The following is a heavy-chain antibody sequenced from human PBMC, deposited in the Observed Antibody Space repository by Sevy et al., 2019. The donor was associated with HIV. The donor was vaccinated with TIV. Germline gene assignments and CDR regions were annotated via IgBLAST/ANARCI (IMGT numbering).Heavy chain of an antibody. Sequence: GGSLRLSCAASGFTFSSYGMHWVRQAPGKGLEWVAVISYDGSNKYYADSVKGRFTISRDNSKNTLYLQMNSLRAEDTAVYYCAKDVGNQLHGAFDIWGQGTMVTVSS. CDR3: AKDVGNQLHGAFDI. V-gene: IGHV3-30*18. D-gene: IGHD1-1*01. J-gene: IGHJ3*02. CDR2: ISYDGSNK. CDR1: GFTFSSYG.